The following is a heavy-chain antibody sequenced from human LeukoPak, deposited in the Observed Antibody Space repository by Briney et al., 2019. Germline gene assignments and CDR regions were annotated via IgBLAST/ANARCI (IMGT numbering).Heavy chain of an antibody. CDR3: ARETASYYDFWSGMDYFDY. CDR1: GYTFTSYG. CDR2: ISAYNGNT. Sequence: ASVKVSCKASGYTFTSYGISWVRQAPGQGLEWMGWISAYNGNTNYAQKLQGRVTMTTDTSTSTAYMELRSLRSDDTAVYYCARETASYYDFWSGMDYFDYWGQGTLVTVSS. V-gene: IGHV1-18*01. J-gene: IGHJ4*02. D-gene: IGHD3-3*01.